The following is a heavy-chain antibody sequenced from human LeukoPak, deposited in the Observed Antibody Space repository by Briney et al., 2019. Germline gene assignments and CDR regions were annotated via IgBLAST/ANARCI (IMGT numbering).Heavy chain of an antibody. Sequence: GGSLRLSCAASGFTFSSYAMHWVRQAPGKGLEWVAVISYDGSNKYYADSVKGRFTISRDNSKNTLYLQMNSLRAEDTAVHYCAREGYQLLTAFDYWGQGTLVTVSS. CDR1: GFTFSSYA. V-gene: IGHV3-30-3*01. CDR2: ISYDGSNK. D-gene: IGHD2-2*01. J-gene: IGHJ4*02. CDR3: AREGYQLLTAFDY.